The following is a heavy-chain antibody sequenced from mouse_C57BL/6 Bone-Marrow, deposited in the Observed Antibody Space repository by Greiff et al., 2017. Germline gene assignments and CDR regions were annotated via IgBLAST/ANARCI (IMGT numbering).Heavy chain of an antibody. CDR1: GYTFTSYW. D-gene: IGHD1-1*01. V-gene: IGHV1-55*01. J-gene: IGHJ4*01. Sequence: VQLQQPGAELVKPGASVKMSCKASGYTFTSYWITWVKQRPGQGLEWIGDIYPGSGSTNYNEKFKSKATLTVDTSSSTAYMQLSSLTSEDSAVYYCARPTGYYYYAMDYWGQGTSVTVSS. CDR2: IYPGSGST. CDR3: ARPTGYYYYAMDY.